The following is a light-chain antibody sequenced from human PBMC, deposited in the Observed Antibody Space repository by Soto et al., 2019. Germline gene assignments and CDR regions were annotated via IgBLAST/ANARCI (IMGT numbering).Light chain of an antibody. V-gene: IGKV3-20*01. CDR3: QQYCRSPPVT. CDR1: QSVSSSY. CDR2: GAS. J-gene: IGKJ5*01. Sequence: EIVLTQSPGTLSLSPGERATLSCRASQSVSSSYLAWYQQKPGQAPRLLIYGASGRATGIPDRFSGSVSGTDFTLTISRLEPEDFAVYYCQQYCRSPPVTFGQGTRLEIK.